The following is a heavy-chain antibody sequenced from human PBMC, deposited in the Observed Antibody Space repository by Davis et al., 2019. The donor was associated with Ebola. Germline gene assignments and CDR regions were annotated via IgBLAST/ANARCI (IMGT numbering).Heavy chain of an antibody. CDR2: TSGSGGST. CDR1: GFTFSSYA. D-gene: IGHD3-3*01. J-gene: IGHJ6*04. CDR3: AKSGLSFGVVKYHYGMDV. Sequence: GGSLRLSCAASGFTFSSYAMTWVRQAPGKGLEWVSATSGSGGSTYYADSVKGRFTISRDNSKKTLYLQMNSLRAEDTAVYYCAKSGLSFGVVKYHYGMDVWGKGTTVTVSS. V-gene: IGHV3-23*01.